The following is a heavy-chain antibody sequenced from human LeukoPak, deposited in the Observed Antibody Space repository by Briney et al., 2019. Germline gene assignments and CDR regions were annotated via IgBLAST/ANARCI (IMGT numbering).Heavy chain of an antibody. J-gene: IGHJ4*02. D-gene: IGHD6-13*01. CDR1: GFTFSSYG. Sequence: GGSLRLSCAASGFTFSSYGMNWVRQAPGKGLEWVSLISASGGSTHYADSVKGRVTISRDKSKNTLYLQMNSLRAEDTAFYYCAKGPKQQLVGSRGHYFDYWGQGTLVTVSS. CDR3: AKGPKQQLVGSRGHYFDY. V-gene: IGHV3-23*01. CDR2: ISASGGST.